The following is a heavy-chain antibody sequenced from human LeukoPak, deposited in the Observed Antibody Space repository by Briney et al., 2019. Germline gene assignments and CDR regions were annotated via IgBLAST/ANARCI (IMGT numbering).Heavy chain of an antibody. CDR1: GFTFDDYA. Sequence: GGSLRLSCAASGFTFDDYAMHWVRQAPGKGLEWVSGIGWNSGSIGYADSVKGRFTISRDNAKNSLYLQMNSLRAEDTALYYCAKGGYSSGWYEYYFDYWGQGTLVTVSS. CDR3: AKGGYSSGWYEYYFDY. J-gene: IGHJ4*02. CDR2: IGWNSGSI. D-gene: IGHD6-19*01. V-gene: IGHV3-9*01.